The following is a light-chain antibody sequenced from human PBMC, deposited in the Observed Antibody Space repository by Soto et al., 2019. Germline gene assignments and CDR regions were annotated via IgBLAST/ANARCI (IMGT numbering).Light chain of an antibody. Sequence: QSALTQPASVSGSPGQSITISCTGTSGDVGTYNLVSWYQQHPGKAPQLMIYENSKRPSGVSNRFSGSRSGNTASLTISGLQAEDEADYYCGSFAHRRTLVFGGGTKVTVL. V-gene: IGLV2-23*01. CDR2: ENS. CDR3: GSFAHRRTLV. CDR1: SGDVGTYNL. J-gene: IGLJ3*02.